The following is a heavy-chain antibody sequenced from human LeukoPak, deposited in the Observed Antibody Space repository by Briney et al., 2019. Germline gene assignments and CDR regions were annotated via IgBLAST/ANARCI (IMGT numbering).Heavy chain of an antibody. CDR2: IYYSGST. J-gene: IGHJ3*02. V-gene: IGHV4-59*01. D-gene: IGHD3-10*01. CDR3: ARSGNVDGAFDI. CDR1: GVSISSYY. Sequence: SETLSLTCTVSGVSISSYYWSWIRQPPGKGLEWIGYIYYSGSTDFNPSLKSRVTISVDTSKNQVSLKLSSVTDADTALYYCARSGNVDGAFDIWGQGTMVTVSS.